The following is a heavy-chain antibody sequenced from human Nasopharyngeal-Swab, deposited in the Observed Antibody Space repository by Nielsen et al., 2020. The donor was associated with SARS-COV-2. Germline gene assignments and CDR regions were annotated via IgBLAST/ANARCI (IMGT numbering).Heavy chain of an antibody. CDR3: ARGCVLTGPTYNYYGMDV. CDR2: ISSSSSYI. J-gene: IGHJ6*02. CDR1: GFTFSSYS. V-gene: IGHV3-21*01. D-gene: IGHD3-9*01. Sequence: GESLKISCAASGFTFSSYSMNWVRQAPGKGLEWVSSISSSSSYIYYADSVKGRFTISRDNAKNSLYLQMNSLRAEDTAVYYCARGCVLTGPTYNYYGMDVWGQGTTVTVSS.